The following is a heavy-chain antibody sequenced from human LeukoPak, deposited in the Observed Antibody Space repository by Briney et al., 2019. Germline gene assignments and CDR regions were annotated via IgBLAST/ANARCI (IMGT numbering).Heavy chain of an antibody. V-gene: IGHV3-7*01. J-gene: IGHJ4*02. D-gene: IGHD3-3*02. CDR2: INQDGSVK. CDR1: TFTFSTYW. Sequence: GGSLRLSCAVSTFTFSTYWMTWVRQAPGKGPEFVANINQDGSVKNYVDSVKGRFTISRDNAKNSLYLQMNSLRADDTAVYYCARDPGFSSFDYWGQGTLVTVSS. CDR3: ARDPGFSSFDY.